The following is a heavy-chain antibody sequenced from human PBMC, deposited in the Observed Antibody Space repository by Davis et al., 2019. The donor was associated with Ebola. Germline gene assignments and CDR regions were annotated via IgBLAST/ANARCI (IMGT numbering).Heavy chain of an antibody. CDR1: GFTFSSYS. D-gene: IGHD6-19*01. V-gene: IGHV3-21*01. CDR2: ISSSSSYI. J-gene: IGHJ4*02. CDR3: VRLAVAGTTPDY. Sequence: GGSLRLSCAASGFTFSSYSMNWVRQAPGKGLEWVSSISSSSSYIYYADSVKGRFTISRDNAKNSLYLQMNSLRAEDTAVYYCVRLAVAGTTPDYWGQGTLVTVSS.